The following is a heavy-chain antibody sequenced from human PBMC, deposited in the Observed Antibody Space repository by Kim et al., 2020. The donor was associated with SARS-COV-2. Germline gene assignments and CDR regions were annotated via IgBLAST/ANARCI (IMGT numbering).Heavy chain of an antibody. D-gene: IGHD3-22*01. Sequence: SLKLSCAASGFTFSSYGMHWVRQAPGKGLEWVAVISYDGSNKYYADSVKGRFTISRDNSKNTLYLQMNSLRAEETAVYYCAREGYYDSSGYYGWFDPWGQGTLVTVTS. J-gene: IGHJ5*02. CDR1: GFTFSSYG. V-gene: IGHV3-33*05. CDR2: ISYDGSNK. CDR3: AREGYYDSSGYYGWFDP.